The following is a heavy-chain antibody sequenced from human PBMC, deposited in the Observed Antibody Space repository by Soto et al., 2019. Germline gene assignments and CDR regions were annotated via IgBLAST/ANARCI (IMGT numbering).Heavy chain of an antibody. CDR1: GFTFSSYA. CDR3: AKDLIFGVVWSYYYYMDV. D-gene: IGHD3-3*01. CDR2: ISGSGGST. V-gene: IGHV3-23*01. J-gene: IGHJ6*03. Sequence: GGSLRLSCAASGFTFSSYAMSWVRQAPGKGLEWVSAISGSGGSTYYADSVKGRFTISRDNSKNTLYLQMNSLRAEDTAVYYCAKDLIFGVVWSYYYYMDVWGKGTTVTVSS.